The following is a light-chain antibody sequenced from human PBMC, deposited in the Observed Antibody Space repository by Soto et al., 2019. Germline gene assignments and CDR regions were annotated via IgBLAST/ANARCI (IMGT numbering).Light chain of an antibody. J-gene: IGKJ2*01. CDR3: QQYNSYSQST. CDR2: KAS. Sequence: DIQMTQSPSTLSASVGDRVTITCRASQSISSWLAWYQQKPGKAPKVLIHKASSLESGVPSRFSGSGSGTEFTLTISSLQPDDFATYYCQQYNSYSQSTFCQGTKLEI. CDR1: QSISSW. V-gene: IGKV1-5*03.